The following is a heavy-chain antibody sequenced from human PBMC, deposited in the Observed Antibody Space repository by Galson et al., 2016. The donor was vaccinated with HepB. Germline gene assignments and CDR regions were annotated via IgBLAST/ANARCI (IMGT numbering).Heavy chain of an antibody. CDR1: GVSLSNYA. Sequence: SLRLSRAVSGVSLSNYALSRVPQTPGQGLEWVSDIRGSGGSPYYADSVLGRFTITRDNSKNTLYLQMNSLRAEDTAVYYCASSVAAAGNWFDPWGQGTLDTVSS. V-gene: IGHV3-23*01. CDR3: ASSVAAAGNWFDP. J-gene: IGHJ5*02. D-gene: IGHD6-13*01. CDR2: IRGSGGSP.